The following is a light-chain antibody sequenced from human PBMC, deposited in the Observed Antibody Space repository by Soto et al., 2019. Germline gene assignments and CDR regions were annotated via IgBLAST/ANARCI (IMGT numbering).Light chain of an antibody. CDR1: QSVSSW. CDR3: QQYTSYPDT. J-gene: IGKJ2*01. Sequence: DIQMTQSPSTLSASVGDRVTITCRASQSVSSWLAWYLQKPGKAPKLLIYGASSLEGGVPSRFSGRGSGTEFTLNISSLQPDDFGTYYCQQYTSYPDTFGQGNKLEIK. V-gene: IGKV1-5*01. CDR2: GAS.